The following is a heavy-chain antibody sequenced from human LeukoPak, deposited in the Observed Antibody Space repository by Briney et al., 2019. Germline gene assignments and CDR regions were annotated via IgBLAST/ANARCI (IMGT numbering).Heavy chain of an antibody. J-gene: IGHJ3*02. V-gene: IGHV3-48*01. CDR1: AFTFSSYS. D-gene: IGHD3-16*01. CDR3: ARGVRDAFDI. CDR2: ISSSSRTI. Sequence: GGSLRLSCAASAFTFSSYSMNWVRQAPGKGLEWVSYISSSSRTIYYADSVKGRFTISRDNAKNSLYLQMNSLRAEDTAVYYCARGVRDAFDIWGQGTMVTVSS.